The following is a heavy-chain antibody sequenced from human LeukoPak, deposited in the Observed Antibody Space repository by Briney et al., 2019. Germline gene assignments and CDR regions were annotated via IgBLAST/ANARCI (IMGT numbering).Heavy chain of an antibody. D-gene: IGHD6-19*01. CDR3: ARERYSSGWYFDY. CDR2: IIPILGMA. CDR1: GGTFSSYA. Sequence: ASVKVSCKASGGTFSSYAISWVRQAPGQGLEWMGRIIPILGMANYAQKFQGRVTITADKSTSTAHMELSSLRSEDTAVYYCARERYSSGWYFDYWGQGTLVTVSS. V-gene: IGHV1-69*04. J-gene: IGHJ4*02.